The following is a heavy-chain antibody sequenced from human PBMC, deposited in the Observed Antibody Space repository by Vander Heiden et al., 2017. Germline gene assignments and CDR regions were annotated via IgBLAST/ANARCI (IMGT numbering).Heavy chain of an antibody. CDR1: GFTFSSYT. J-gene: IGHJ4*02. CDR2: ISTTSSTI. V-gene: IGHV3-48*02. D-gene: IGHD6-13*01. CDR3: SSHLGSNWFDY. Sequence: EVQLVESGGGLVQPGGSLRRSCTGPGFTFSSYTMNWVRQAPGKGLEWISYISTTSSTIFYADSLKGRFTVSRDNAKNSLYLQINGLRDEDTAMYYCSSHLGSNWFDYWGQGTLVIVSS.